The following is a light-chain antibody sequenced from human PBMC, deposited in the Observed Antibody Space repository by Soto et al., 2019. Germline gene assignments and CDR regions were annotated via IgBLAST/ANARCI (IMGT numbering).Light chain of an antibody. Sequence: DIQITQSPSTLSASVGDRVKITCPVSQNIDTWLAWYQQQLGKAPKLLIYKASILENGVPSRFSGSGSGTEFTLTINSLQPDDFATYYCHQYNNLWTFGQGTKV. CDR2: KAS. CDR3: HQYNNLWT. V-gene: IGKV1-5*03. J-gene: IGKJ1*01. CDR1: QNIDTW.